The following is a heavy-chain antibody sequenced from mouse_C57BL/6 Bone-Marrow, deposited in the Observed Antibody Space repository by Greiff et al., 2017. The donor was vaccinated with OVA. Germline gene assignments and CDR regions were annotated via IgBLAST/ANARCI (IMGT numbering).Heavy chain of an antibody. Sequence: QVQLKESGAELVRPGTSVKVSCKASGYAFTNYLIEWVKQRPGQGLEWIGVINPGSGGTNYNEKFKGKATLTADKSSSTAYMQLSSLTSEDSAVYFCARKWFYAMDYWGQGTSVTVSS. CDR2: INPGSGGT. D-gene: IGHD2-2*01. V-gene: IGHV1-54*01. J-gene: IGHJ4*01. CDR3: ARKWFYAMDY. CDR1: GYAFTNYL.